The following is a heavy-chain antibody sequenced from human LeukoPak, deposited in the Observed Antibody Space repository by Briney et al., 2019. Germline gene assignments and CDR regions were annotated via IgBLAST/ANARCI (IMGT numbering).Heavy chain of an antibody. CDR3: AKDMKY. V-gene: IGHV3-9*01. Sequence: GGSLRLSCEASGFTFDDYAMHWVRQAPGKGLEWVSGISWNSGSIGYADSVKGRFTISRDNAKNSLYLQMNSLRAEDTALYYCAKDMKYWGQGTLVTVSS. J-gene: IGHJ4*02. CDR2: ISWNSGSI. CDR1: GFTFDDYA.